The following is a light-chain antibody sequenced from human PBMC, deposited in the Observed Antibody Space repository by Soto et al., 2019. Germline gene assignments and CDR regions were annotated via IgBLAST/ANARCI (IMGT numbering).Light chain of an antibody. CDR2: GAS. J-gene: IGKJ2*01. Sequence: EIVLTQSPATLSLSPGGRATLSCRASQSVSRRLAWYQHRPGQSPRLLISGASMRASGVPVRFSGSGSGTDFTLTISRLEPEDFAVYYCQQRSNWPMYTFGQGTKVDI. V-gene: IGKV3D-20*02. CDR1: QSVSRR. CDR3: QQRSNWPMYT.